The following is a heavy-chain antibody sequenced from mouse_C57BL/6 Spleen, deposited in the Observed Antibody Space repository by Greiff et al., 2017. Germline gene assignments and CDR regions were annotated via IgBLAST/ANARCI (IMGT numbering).Heavy chain of an antibody. D-gene: IGHD4-1*01. J-gene: IGHJ3*01. CDR3: ASGTGTWFAY. CDR2: IWGVGST. Sequence: QVQLQQSGPGLVAPSQSLSITCTVSGFSLTSYGVDWVRQSPEKGLEWLGVIWGVGSTNYNSALKSRLSISKDNSKSQVFLKMNSLQTDDTAMYYCASGTGTWFAYWGQGTLVTVSA. CDR1: GFSLTSYG. V-gene: IGHV2-6*01.